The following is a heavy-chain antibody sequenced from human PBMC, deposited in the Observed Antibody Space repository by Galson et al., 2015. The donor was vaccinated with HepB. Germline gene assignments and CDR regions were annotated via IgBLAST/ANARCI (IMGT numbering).Heavy chain of an antibody. Sequence: SLRLSCAATGFTFNNYWMNWVRQAPGKGLEWVANIKPDGSEKMYVDSVKGRFTISRVNAKNSVSLQMNSLRAEDTAVYYCVRAVGTFESYWGQGTLVAVSS. J-gene: IGHJ4*02. CDR2: IKPDGSEK. V-gene: IGHV3-7*03. D-gene: IGHD4-23*01. CDR3: VRAVGTFESY. CDR1: GFTFNNYW.